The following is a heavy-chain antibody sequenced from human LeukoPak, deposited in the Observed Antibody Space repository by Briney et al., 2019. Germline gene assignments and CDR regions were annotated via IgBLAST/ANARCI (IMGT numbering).Heavy chain of an antibody. D-gene: IGHD5-24*01. V-gene: IGHV4-39*07. Sequence: PSETLSLTCTVSGGSISSTTNYWGWIRQPPGKGLEWIGSIYHSGSTYYNPSLKSRVTISVDTSKNQFSLKLSSVTAADTAVYYCARGRDGYNFAFDIWGQGTMVTVSS. CDR2: IYHSGST. CDR1: GGSISSTTNY. J-gene: IGHJ3*02. CDR3: ARGRDGYNFAFDI.